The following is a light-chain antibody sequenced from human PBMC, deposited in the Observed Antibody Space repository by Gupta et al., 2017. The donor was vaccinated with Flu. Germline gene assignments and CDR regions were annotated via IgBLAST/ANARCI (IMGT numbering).Light chain of an antibody. J-gene: IGKJ3*01. V-gene: IGKV3-20*01. CDR2: GAS. CDR1: QSVSSSY. Sequence: EIVLTQSPGTLSLSPGERATLSCRASQSVSSSYLDGYQQKPAQAPRHLIYGASSRATGIPDRLSGSGSGTDFTLTISRLEPEDFAVYYCQQYGSSPFTFGPGTKVDIK. CDR3: QQYGSSPFT.